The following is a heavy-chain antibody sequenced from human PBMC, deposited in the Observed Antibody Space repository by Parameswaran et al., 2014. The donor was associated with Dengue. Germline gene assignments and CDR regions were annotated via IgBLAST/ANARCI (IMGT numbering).Heavy chain of an antibody. Sequence: PGASVKVSCKTSGSTFSRSVIHWVRQARGQRLEWIGWIVVGSGNTNYAQKFQERVTITRDMSTGTAYMEVSSLRSEDTAVYYCAAETAAFGVVTTHYYYYLMDVWGQGTTVTVSS. J-gene: IGHJ6*02. CDR2: IVVGSGNT. CDR1: GSTFSRSV. CDR3: AAETAAFGVVTTHYYYYLMDV. D-gene: IGHD3-3*01. V-gene: IGHV1-58*02.